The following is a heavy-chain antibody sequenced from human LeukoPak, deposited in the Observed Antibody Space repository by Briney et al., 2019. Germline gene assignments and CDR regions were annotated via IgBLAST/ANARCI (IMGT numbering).Heavy chain of an antibody. D-gene: IGHD2-21*01. Sequence: ASVKVSCKASGYTFTSYGISWVRQAPGQGLEWMGWISAYNGNTNYAQKLQGRVTMTTDTSTSTAYMELRSLRSDDTAVYYCARDESIEKPYHYYYGMDVWGQGTTVTVSS. CDR3: ARDESIEKPYHYYYGMDV. CDR2: ISAYNGNT. J-gene: IGHJ6*02. V-gene: IGHV1-18*01. CDR1: GYTFTSYG.